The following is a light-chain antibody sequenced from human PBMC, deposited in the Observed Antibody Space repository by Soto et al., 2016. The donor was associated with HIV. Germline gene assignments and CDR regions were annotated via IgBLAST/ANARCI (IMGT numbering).Light chain of an antibody. V-gene: IGKV1-5*03. CDR2: KAS. CDR1: ESISSW. J-gene: IGKJ1*01. Sequence: DFQMTQSPSTLSASVGDRVTITCRASESISSWLARYQQKPGKAPKLLIYKASTLNSGVPSRFSGSGSGTEFTLSINNLQPDDFATYFCQQSWTFGRGTKVEIK. CDR3: QQSWT.